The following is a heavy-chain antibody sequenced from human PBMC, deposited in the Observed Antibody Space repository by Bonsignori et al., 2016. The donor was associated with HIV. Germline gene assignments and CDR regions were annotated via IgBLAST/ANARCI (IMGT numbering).Heavy chain of an antibody. CDR1: GFTFSSYE. Sequence: GGSLRLSCAASGFTFSSYEMNWVRQAPGKGLEWVSYISSSGSTIYYADSVKGRFTISRDNAKNSLYLQMNSLRAEDTAVYYCARQNWGGGAFDIWGQGTMVTVSS. CDR3: ARQNWGGGAFDI. J-gene: IGHJ3*02. D-gene: IGHD7-27*01. V-gene: IGHV3-48*03. CDR2: ISSSGSTI.